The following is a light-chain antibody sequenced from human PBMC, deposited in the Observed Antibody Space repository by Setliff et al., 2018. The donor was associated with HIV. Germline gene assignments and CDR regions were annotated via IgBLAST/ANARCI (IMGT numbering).Light chain of an antibody. Sequence: QSVLTQPASVSGSPGQSITISCTGTPSDVGGYNYVSWYQQHPGKAPKLMIYDVTNRPSGISDRFSGSKSANTASLTISGLQADDEADYYCSSYTSTSTRVFGTGTKVTVL. V-gene: IGLV2-14*03. CDR3: SSYTSTSTRV. CDR1: PSDVGGYNY. J-gene: IGLJ1*01. CDR2: DVT.